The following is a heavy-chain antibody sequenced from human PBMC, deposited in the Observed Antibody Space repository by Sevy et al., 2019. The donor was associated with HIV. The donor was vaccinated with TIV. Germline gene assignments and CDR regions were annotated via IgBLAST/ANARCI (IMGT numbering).Heavy chain of an antibody. Sequence: GGSLRLSCAASGFTFSSYSMNWVRQAPGKGLEWVSSISSSSSYIYYADSVKGRFTISRDNAKNSLYLQMNSVRAEDTAVYYCARGLGDCSGGSCYDKGAFDIWGQGTMVTVSS. CDR3: ARGLGDCSGGSCYDKGAFDI. J-gene: IGHJ3*02. CDR2: ISSSSSYI. CDR1: GFTFSSYS. D-gene: IGHD2-15*01. V-gene: IGHV3-21*01.